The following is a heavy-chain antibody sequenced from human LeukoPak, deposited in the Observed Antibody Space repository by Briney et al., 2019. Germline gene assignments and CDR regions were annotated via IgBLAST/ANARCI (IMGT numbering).Heavy chain of an antibody. Sequence: GGSLRLSCAASGFTVSSNYMSWVRQAPGKGLEWVSVIYSGGSTYYADSVKGRFTISRDNSKKTLYLQMNSLRAEDTAVYYCARAGYCRTTSCFDYYMDVWGKGTTVTVSS. J-gene: IGHJ6*03. CDR1: GFTVSSNY. CDR2: IYSGGST. D-gene: IGHD2-2*01. V-gene: IGHV3-53*01. CDR3: ARAGYCRTTSCFDYYMDV.